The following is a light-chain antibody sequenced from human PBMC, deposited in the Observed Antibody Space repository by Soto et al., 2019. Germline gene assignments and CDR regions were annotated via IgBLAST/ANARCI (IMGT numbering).Light chain of an antibody. CDR2: DAS. CDR1: PSVSCY. V-gene: IGKV3-11*01. CDR3: QQRSNWPPYT. Sequence: SVLTQSPATLSLSPGERATLYCRASPSVSCYVAWYQQKPGQAPRLLIYDASNRATGIPARFSGSGSGTDFTLTISSLEPEDFAVYYCQQRSNWPPYTFGQGTKLEIK. J-gene: IGKJ2*01.